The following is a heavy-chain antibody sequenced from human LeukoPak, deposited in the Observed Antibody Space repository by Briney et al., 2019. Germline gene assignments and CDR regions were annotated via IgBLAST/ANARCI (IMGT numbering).Heavy chain of an antibody. J-gene: IGHJ3*02. CDR2: IKSKTDGGTT. CDR1: GFTFSSAW. Sequence: GGSLRLSCAASGFTFSSAWMSWVRQAPGKGLEWVGRIKSKTDGGTTDYAAPVKGRFTISRDDSKNTLYLQMNSLKTEDTAVYYRTTDPGGRKSGAFDIWGQGTMVTVSS. V-gene: IGHV3-15*01. CDR3: TTDPGGRKSGAFDI.